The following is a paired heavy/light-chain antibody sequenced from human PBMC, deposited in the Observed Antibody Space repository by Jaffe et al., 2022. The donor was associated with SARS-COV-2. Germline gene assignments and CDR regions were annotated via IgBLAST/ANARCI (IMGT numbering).Light chain of an antibody. CDR1: TGEVTSGYY. CDR2: STN. J-gene: IGLJ1*01. Sequence: QTVVTQEPSLTVSPGGTVTLTCTSSTGEVTSGYYPNWFQQKPGQAPKALIYSTNNKHSWTPARFSGSVLGGKAALTLSGVQPEDEADYYCLLFYGGAQPYVFGTGTRVTVL. CDR3: LLFYGGAQPYV. V-gene: IGLV7-43*01.
Heavy chain of an antibody. CDR2: IRSKANNYAT. CDR1: GITFSDST. D-gene: IGHD2-8*01. Sequence: EVQLVESGGGLVQPGGSLKLSCAASGITFSDSTIHWVRQASGKGLEWLGRIRSKANNYATGYAASLKGRFSISRDDSKNTAYLQMNSLKTEDTAIYYCTRHSDGEFTNGGLGDHWGQGTLVTVSS. J-gene: IGHJ4*02. CDR3: TRHSDGEFTNGGLGDH. V-gene: IGHV3-73*01.